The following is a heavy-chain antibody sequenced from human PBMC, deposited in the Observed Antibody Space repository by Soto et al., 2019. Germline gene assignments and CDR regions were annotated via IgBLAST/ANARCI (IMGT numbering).Heavy chain of an antibody. J-gene: IGHJ4*02. CDR3: AKVSPMGYFFDF. Sequence: GGSLRLSCAASGFAFNTYSMHWVRQAPGRGLEWVAVISYDGSNKFYADSVKGRFTISRDNSKNTLYLEMNSLRGEDTAVYYCAKVSPMGYFFDFWGQGTLVTVSS. V-gene: IGHV3-30-3*01. CDR1: GFAFNTYS. CDR2: ISYDGSNK.